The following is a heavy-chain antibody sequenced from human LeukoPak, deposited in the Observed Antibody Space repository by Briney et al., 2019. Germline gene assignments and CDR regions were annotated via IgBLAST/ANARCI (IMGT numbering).Heavy chain of an antibody. J-gene: IGHJ5*02. V-gene: IGHV3-23*01. CDR1: GFNFSSYA. CDR3: AKAPDSSSWNGHWFDP. CDR2: ISGSGGST. D-gene: IGHD6-13*01. Sequence: GGSLRLSCAASGFNFSSYAMSWVRQAPGKGLEWVSVISGSGGSTYYADSVKGRFTISRDNSKNTLYLQMNSLRAEDTAVYYCAKAPDSSSWNGHWFDPWGQGTLVTVSS.